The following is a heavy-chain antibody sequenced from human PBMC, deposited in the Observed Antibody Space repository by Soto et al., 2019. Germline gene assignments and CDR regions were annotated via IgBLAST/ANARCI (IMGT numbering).Heavy chain of an antibody. D-gene: IGHD5-18*01. CDR1: GGTFSSYA. Sequence: SVKVSCKASGGTFSSYAISWVRQAPGQGLEWMGGIIPIFGTANYAQKFQGRVTITADKSTSTAYMELSSLRSEDTAVYYCARVDTAMVSRPDYWGQRTLVTVSS. CDR3: ARVDTAMVSRPDY. J-gene: IGHJ4*02. CDR2: IIPIFGTA. V-gene: IGHV1-69*06.